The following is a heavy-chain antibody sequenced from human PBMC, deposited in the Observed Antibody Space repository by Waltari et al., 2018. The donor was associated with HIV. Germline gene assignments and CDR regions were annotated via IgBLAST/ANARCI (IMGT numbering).Heavy chain of an antibody. CDR1: GGSIRSSNW. D-gene: IGHD2-2*01. Sequence: QVQLQESGPGLVKPSGTLALTCAVTGGSIRSSNWWSWGRQPPGKGLEWIGEVYPSGNTNYTPSLKSRVTISLDKSKNQFSLKLSSVTAADTAIYHCARYRAIVIVPAARSAFDIWGQGTMVTVSS. J-gene: IGHJ3*02. CDR2: VYPSGNT. V-gene: IGHV4-4*02. CDR3: ARYRAIVIVPAARSAFDI.